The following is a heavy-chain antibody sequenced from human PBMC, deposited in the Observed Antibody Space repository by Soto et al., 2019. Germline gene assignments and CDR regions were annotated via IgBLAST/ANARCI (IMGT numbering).Heavy chain of an antibody. CDR1: GFTFTNYA. CDR3: AKVKTWTYLDF. D-gene: IGHD5-12*01. J-gene: IGHJ4*02. V-gene: IGHV3-23*01. Sequence: GGSLRLSCAASGFTFTNYAMTWVRQAPGRGLEWVSSISGSGDTTYYADAVEGRFTISRDNSKSTLYLQMDSLRAGDTALYYCAKVKTWTYLDFWGQGALVTVSS. CDR2: ISGSGDTT.